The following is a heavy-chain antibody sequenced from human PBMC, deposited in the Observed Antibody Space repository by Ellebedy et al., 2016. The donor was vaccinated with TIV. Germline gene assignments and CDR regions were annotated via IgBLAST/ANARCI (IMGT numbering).Heavy chain of an antibody. CDR1: GASISNSNW. CDR2: ISHSGST. V-gene: IGHV4-4*02. D-gene: IGHD2-2*01. Sequence: MPSETLSLTCVVSGASISNSNWWHWVRASPGKVLEWIGEISHSGSTYYNPSLKSRVTISLDQPKNQFSLNLNSVTAADTAIYYCARVRVGCSGTSCYLDPWGQGTLVTVSS. CDR3: ARVRVGCSGTSCYLDP. J-gene: IGHJ5*02.